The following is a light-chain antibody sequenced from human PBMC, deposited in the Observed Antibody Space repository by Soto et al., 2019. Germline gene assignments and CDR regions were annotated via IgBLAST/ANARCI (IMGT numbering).Light chain of an antibody. CDR2: EDN. CDR3: CAFVRSNALL. V-gene: IGLV2-23*01. J-gene: IGLJ2*01. CDR1: SSDVGSYNL. Sequence: QSALTQPASVSGSPGQSITISCTGTSSDVGSYNLVSWYQHHPGKAPKFIIYEDNKRPSGVSNCFSGSKSGNTASLTISGLQAEDEADYYCCAFVRSNALLFGGGTKLTVL.